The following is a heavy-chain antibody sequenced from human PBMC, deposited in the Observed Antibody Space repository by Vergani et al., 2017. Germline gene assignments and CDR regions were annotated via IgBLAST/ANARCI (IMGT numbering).Heavy chain of an antibody. D-gene: IGHD1-7*01. CDR1: GYTFTSYY. V-gene: IGHV1-2*02. Sequence: QVQLVQSGAEVKKPGASVKVSCKASGYTFTSYYMHWVRQAPGQGLEWMGWINPNSGGTNYAQKFQGKVTMTRDTSISTAYMELSRLRSEDTAVYYCARDSSTGTTFDYWGQGTLVTVSS. CDR2: INPNSGGT. CDR3: ARDSSTGTTFDY. J-gene: IGHJ4*02.